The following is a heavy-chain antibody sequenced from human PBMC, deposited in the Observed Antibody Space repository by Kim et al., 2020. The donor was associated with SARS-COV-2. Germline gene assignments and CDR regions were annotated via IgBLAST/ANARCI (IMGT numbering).Heavy chain of an antibody. CDR1: GGSISSYY. CDR2: IYYSGST. Sequence: SETLSLTCTVSGGSISSYYWSWIRQPPGKGLEWIGYIYYSGSTNYNPSLKSRVTISVDTSKNQFSLKLSSVTAADTAVYYCAGQRFHGNYYYYGMDVWGQGTTVTVSS. V-gene: IGHV4-59*13. D-gene: IGHD3-3*01. CDR3: AGQRFHGNYYYYGMDV. J-gene: IGHJ6*02.